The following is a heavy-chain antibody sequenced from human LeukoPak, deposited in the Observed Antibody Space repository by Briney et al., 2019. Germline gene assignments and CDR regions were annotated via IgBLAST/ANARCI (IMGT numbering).Heavy chain of an antibody. CDR3: ARDNTVVVVGKDYYYGMDV. CDR2: IYYLGST. CDR1: GGSISNSNYY. D-gene: IGHD2-2*01. V-gene: IGHV4-39*07. Sequence: SETLSLTCTVSGGSISNSNYYWGWIRQPPGKGLEWIGTIYYLGSTFYHPSLKSRVTISVDTSKNHFSLKLSSVTAADTAVYYCARDNTVVVVGKDYYYGMDVWGQGTTVTVSS. J-gene: IGHJ6*02.